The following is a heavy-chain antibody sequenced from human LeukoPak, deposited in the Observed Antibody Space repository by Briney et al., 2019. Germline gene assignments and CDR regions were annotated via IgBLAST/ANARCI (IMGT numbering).Heavy chain of an antibody. CDR2: FNPSGGST. CDR3: ARGLDSSGYYQY. D-gene: IGHD3-22*01. V-gene: IGHV1-46*01. Sequence: GASVKVSCKSSGYTFTNYYVHWVRQAPGQGLEWMGIFNPSGGSTTYAQKFQGRVTMTRDTSTSTVYMELSSLRSEDTAVYYCARGLDSSGYYQYWGQGTLVTVSS. CDR1: GYTFTNYY. J-gene: IGHJ4*02.